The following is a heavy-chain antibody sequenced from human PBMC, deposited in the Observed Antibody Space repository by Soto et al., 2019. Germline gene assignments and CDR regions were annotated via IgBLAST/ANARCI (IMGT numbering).Heavy chain of an antibody. D-gene: IGHD5-18*01. V-gene: IGHV1-18*01. CDR3: ARDTAMAPPDA. CDR2: INPYNGNT. Sequence: QVQLVQSGTEVKKPGASVKVSCKASGYTFTSYAISWVRQAPGQGLEWMGWINPYNGNTNYAQKLQGRVTMTTDTYTSTAYMELRILRSDDTAVYYCARDTAMAPPDAWGQGTLVTVSS. CDR1: GYTFTSYA. J-gene: IGHJ4*02.